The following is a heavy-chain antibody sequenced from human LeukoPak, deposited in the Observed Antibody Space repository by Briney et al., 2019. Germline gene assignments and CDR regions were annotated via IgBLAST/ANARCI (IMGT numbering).Heavy chain of an antibody. D-gene: IGHD4-17*01. CDR3: ARDRGGRVTTINWFDP. CDR1: GFTFSGYG. CDR2: ISYDGSNK. J-gene: IGHJ5*02. Sequence: GTSLRLSCAASGFTFSGYGMHWVRQAPGKGLEWVTLISYDGSNKYYVDSMKGRFTISRDNSKNTLYLQMNSLRAEDTAVYYCARDRGGRVTTINWFDPWGQGTLVTVSS. V-gene: IGHV3-30*03.